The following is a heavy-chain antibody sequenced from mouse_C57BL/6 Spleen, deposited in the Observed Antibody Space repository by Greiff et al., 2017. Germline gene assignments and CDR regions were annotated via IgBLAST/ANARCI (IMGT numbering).Heavy chain of an antibody. V-gene: IGHV1-74*01. J-gene: IGHJ2*01. CDR1: GYTFTSYW. CDR3: ATPYYSNSLDY. CDR2: IHPSDSDT. D-gene: IGHD2-5*01. Sequence: QVQLQQPGAELVKPGASVKVSCKASGYTFTSYWLHWVKQRPGQGLEWIGRIHPSDSDTNYNQKFKGKATLTVDKSSSTAYMQLSSLTSEDSAVYYCATPYYSNSLDYWGQGTTRTVSS.